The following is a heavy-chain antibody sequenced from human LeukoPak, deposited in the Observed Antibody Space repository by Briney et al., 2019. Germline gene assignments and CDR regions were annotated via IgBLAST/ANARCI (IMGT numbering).Heavy chain of an antibody. Sequence: GGSLSLSCAASGFAFSDSWMTWVRQTPGKGLQWVASIHQDAGVKQSVDSVRGRFTISRDNAKNSLYLQMNSLRVEDTAVYYCASSKYHYFHRWGQGTLVTVSS. V-gene: IGHV3-7*05. CDR1: GFAFSDSW. D-gene: IGHD2/OR15-2a*01. J-gene: IGHJ4*02. CDR2: IHQDAGVK. CDR3: ASSKYHYFHR.